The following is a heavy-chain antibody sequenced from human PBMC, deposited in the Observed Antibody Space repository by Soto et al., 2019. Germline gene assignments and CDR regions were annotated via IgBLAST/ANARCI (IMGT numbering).Heavy chain of an antibody. Sequence: QVQLVQSGAEVKKPGSSVKVSCKASGGTFSSYAISWVRQAPGQGLEWMGGIIPIFGTANSAQKFQGRVPVTPAKSXXTAHMEPSSLRSEDTAVYYCARDDVDTAMPHGMDVWGQGTTVTVSS. J-gene: IGHJ6*02. CDR2: IIPIFGTA. D-gene: IGHD5-18*01. CDR3: ARDDVDTAMPHGMDV. CDR1: GGTFSSYA. V-gene: IGHV1-69*14.